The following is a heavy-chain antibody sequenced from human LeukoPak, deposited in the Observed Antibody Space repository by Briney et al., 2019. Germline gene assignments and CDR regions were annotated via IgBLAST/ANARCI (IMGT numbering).Heavy chain of an antibody. J-gene: IGHJ5*02. D-gene: IGHD3-3*01. CDR2: INPNSGGT. CDR1: GYTFNGYY. Sequence: SVKVSCKASGYTFNGYYMPWVGQAPGQGLEWIGWINPNSGGTNYAQKFQGRVTMTRDTSISIAYMELSRLRSDDTAVYYCARNGVADNWFDPWGQGTLVTVSS. CDR3: ARNGVADNWFDP. V-gene: IGHV1-2*02.